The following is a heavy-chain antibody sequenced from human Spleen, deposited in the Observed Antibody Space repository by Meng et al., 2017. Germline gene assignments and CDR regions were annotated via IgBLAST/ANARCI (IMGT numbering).Heavy chain of an antibody. CDR2: INPNSGAT. CDR1: GNIFTAHD. CDR3: AGDYGDFLEFDP. V-gene: IGHV1-2*06. J-gene: IGHJ5*02. D-gene: IGHD4-17*01. Sequence: QVPWVQSGAEVKTPGASLKVSWHASGNIFTAHDVHGVRQDPGEGLEWMGRINPNSGATNYAQKFQGRVTMSRDTSISTVYMELSRLRSVDTAVYYCAGDYGDFLEFDPWGQGTLVTVSS.